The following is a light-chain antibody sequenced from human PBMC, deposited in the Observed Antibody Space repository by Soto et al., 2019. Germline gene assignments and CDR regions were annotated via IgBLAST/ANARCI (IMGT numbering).Light chain of an antibody. CDR2: FDD. CDR1: SSNIGNNA. J-gene: IGLJ2*01. Sequence: QSVLPQPPSVSEAPRQRVTISCSGSSSNIGNNAVNWYQQLPGKAPKLLIYFDDLLPSGVSARFSGSKSGTSASLAISGLHSEDEADYYCAAWDDILNGVVFGGGTKLTVL. CDR3: AAWDDILNGVV. V-gene: IGLV1-36*01.